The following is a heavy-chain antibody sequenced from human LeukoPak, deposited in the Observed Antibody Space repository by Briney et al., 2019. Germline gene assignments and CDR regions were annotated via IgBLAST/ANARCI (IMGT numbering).Heavy chain of an antibody. Sequence: GAFLRLSCAASGFTFSTYALHWVRQVPGKGLEYVSAISSIGGTTYYANSVKGRFTISRDNSKNTLYLQMGSLKPEDTAVYYCARVGDNTAFDYWGQGTLVTVSS. V-gene: IGHV3-64*01. CDR2: ISSIGGTT. J-gene: IGHJ4*02. D-gene: IGHD2-21*01. CDR1: GFTFSTYA. CDR3: ARVGDNTAFDY.